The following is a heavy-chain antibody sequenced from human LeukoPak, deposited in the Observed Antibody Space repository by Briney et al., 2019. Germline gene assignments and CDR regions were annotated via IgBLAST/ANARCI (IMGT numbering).Heavy chain of an antibody. Sequence: PSETLSLTCAVYGGSFSDYFWGWIRQPPGKGREWIGEINHSGRTYYNPSLKSRVTISVDTSKHQFSLNLSSVTAADTAVYYCARDVVVVPAAIHYGMDVWGQGTTVTVSS. D-gene: IGHD2-2*01. V-gene: IGHV4-34*01. CDR2: INHSGRT. CDR1: GGSFSDYF. J-gene: IGHJ6*02. CDR3: ARDVVVVPAAIHYGMDV.